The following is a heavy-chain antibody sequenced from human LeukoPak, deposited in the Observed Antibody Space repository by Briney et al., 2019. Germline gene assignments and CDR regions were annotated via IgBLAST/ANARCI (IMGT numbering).Heavy chain of an antibody. CDR3: ARSVGGSGRDYFDY. J-gene: IGHJ4*02. CDR2: INPNSGGT. CDR1: GYIFTGYY. Sequence: ASVKVSCKASGYIFTGYYMHWVRQAPGQGLEWMGRINPNSGGTNYAQKFQGRVTMTRDTSISTAYMELSRLRSDDTAVYYCARSVGGSGRDYFDYWGQGTLVTVSS. D-gene: IGHD3-10*01. V-gene: IGHV1-2*06.